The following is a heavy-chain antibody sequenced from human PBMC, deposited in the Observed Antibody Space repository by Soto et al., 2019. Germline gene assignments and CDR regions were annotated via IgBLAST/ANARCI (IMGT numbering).Heavy chain of an antibody. D-gene: IGHD6-19*01. Sequence: EVDLVESGGGLVQPGGSLRLSCAASGFTFSSYGINWVRQAPGKGLEWVSYISSSSSTIYYSDAVKGRFTISRDNAQNAPYLQMNSLRAEDTAVYYCARGEGYSCGWYPLWGQGTLVTVSS. CDR2: ISSSSSTI. CDR3: ARGEGYSCGWYPL. J-gene: IGHJ4*02. CDR1: GFTFSSYG. V-gene: IGHV3-48*01.